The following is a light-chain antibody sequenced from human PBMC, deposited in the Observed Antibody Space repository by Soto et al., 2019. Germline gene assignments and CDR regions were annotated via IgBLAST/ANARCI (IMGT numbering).Light chain of an antibody. V-gene: IGKV3D-11*02. Sequence: TQSPSTLSASVGDRVTITCRASQSVTSTSLAWYQQRPGQAPRLLIYGASNRANGIPARFSGSGSGTDFTLTISSLEPEDFAVYYCQQRSNWHPITFGQGTRLEIK. CDR3: QQRSNWHPIT. CDR1: QSVTSTS. CDR2: GAS. J-gene: IGKJ5*01.